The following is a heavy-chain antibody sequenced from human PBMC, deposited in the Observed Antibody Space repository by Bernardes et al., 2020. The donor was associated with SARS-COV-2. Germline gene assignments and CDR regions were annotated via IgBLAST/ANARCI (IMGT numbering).Heavy chain of an antibody. CDR3: ATHSDSSERGAFDL. Sequence: GSLKISCHDSGYTFTSHWIAWVRQMPGKGLEWMGMIYPDDSETRFSPSFQGRVTISADKSIKTAYLQWTSLKASDTAMYYCATHSDSSERGAFDLWGQGTLVTVSS. D-gene: IGHD6-6*01. CDR2: IYPDDSET. CDR1: GYTFTSHW. J-gene: IGHJ3*01. V-gene: IGHV5-51*01.